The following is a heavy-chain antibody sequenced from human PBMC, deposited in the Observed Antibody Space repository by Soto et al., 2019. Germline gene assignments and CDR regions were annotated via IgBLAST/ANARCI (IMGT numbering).Heavy chain of an antibody. D-gene: IGHD6-19*01. V-gene: IGHV3-9*01. CDR3: VKDVFSSGWYYGAFDI. J-gene: IGHJ3*02. CDR1: GFTFDDYA. Sequence: PGGSLRLSCAASGFTFDDYAMHWVRQAPGKGLKWVSGISWNSDSIGYAENVKGRFTISRDNAKNSLYLQMNSPGAEDSALYYCVKDVFSSGWYYGAFDIWGQGTMVTVSS. CDR2: ISWNSDSI.